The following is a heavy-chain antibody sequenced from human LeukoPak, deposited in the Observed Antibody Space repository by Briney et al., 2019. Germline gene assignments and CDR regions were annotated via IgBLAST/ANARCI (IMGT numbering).Heavy chain of an antibody. Sequence: PSETLSPTCAVYGGSFSGYYWSWIRQPPGKGLEWIGEINHSGSTNYNPSLKSRVTISVDTSKNQFSLKLSSVTAADTAVYYCARGDYGGNSAGWRNWGQGTLVTVSS. CDR2: INHSGST. CDR3: ARGDYGGNSAGWRN. CDR1: GGSFSGYY. D-gene: IGHD4-23*01. J-gene: IGHJ4*02. V-gene: IGHV4-34*01.